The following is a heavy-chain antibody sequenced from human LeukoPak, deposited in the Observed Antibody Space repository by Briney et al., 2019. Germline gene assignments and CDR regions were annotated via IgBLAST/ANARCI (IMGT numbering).Heavy chain of an antibody. J-gene: IGHJ6*03. V-gene: IGHV4-59*11. D-gene: IGHD6-25*01. Sequence: SETLSLTCVVSGGSISSHYWSWIRQPPGRGLEWIGFIYFNGYTNYNPSLKTRVTISVDTSNNQFSLRLSSVTAADTAVYYCARSERRAKKDTYYNQYYYLDVWGQGTTVTVSS. CDR2: IYFNGYT. CDR3: ARSERRAKKDTYYNQYYYLDV. CDR1: GGSISSHY.